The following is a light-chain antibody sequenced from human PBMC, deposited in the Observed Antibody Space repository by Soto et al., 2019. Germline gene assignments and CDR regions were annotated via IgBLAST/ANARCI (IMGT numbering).Light chain of an antibody. CDR2: GAS. CDR1: QSVSSN. J-gene: IGKJ5*01. Sequence: DIVMTQSPATLSASPGERVTLSCRASQSVSSNLAWYQQKPGQAPRLLIYGASTLATGIPARFSGSGSGTEFTLTISSLRSQDFEVYYCQHLNSYTHRIPFGQGTRLEIK. V-gene: IGKV3-15*01. CDR3: QHLNSYTHRIP.